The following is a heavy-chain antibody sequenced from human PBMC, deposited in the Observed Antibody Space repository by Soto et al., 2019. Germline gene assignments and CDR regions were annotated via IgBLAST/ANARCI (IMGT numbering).Heavy chain of an antibody. V-gene: IGHV1-69*01. CDR3: ARNGPDSSTRSQYSGMDG. J-gene: IGHJ6*02. D-gene: IGHD6-13*01. CDR2: IVPMFGTA. Sequence: QVQLVQSGAEVKEPGSSVKVSCKASGGTFANFIMNWVRQTPGQGLDWMGGIVPMFGTATYAEKCKGRVRISATESTSTAYMELTSLRSEYTAGYYCARNGPDSSTRSQYSGMDGWGQGTTVTVS. CDR1: GGTFANFI.